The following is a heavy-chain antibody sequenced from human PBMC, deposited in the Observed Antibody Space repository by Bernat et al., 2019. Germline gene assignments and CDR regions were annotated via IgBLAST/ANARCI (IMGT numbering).Heavy chain of an antibody. J-gene: IGHJ4*02. D-gene: IGHD6-25*01. CDR2: IYYSGST. Sequence: QLQLQESGPGLVKPSETLSLTCPVSGGSISSSSYYWGWIRQPPGKGLEWIGSIYYSGSTYYNPSLKSRVTISVDTSKNQFSLKLSSVTAADTAVYYCARQPRGSGLDYWGQGTLVTVSS. V-gene: IGHV4-39*01. CDR3: ARQPRGSGLDY. CDR1: GGSISSSSYY.